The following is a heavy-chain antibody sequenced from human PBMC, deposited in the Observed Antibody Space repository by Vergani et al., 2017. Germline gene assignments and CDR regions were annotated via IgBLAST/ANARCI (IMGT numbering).Heavy chain of an antibody. V-gene: IGHV1-3*01. CDR3: ARSYCSGGSCLNWFDP. CDR1: GYTFTSYA. CDR2: INAGNVNT. D-gene: IGHD2-15*01. J-gene: IGHJ5*02. Sequence: QVQLVQSGAELKKPGASVKVSCKASGYTFTSYAMHWVRQAPGQRLEWMGWINAGNVNTKYSQKFQGRVTITRDTSASTAYMELSSLRSEDTAVYYCARSYCSGGSCLNWFDPWGQGTLVTVSS.